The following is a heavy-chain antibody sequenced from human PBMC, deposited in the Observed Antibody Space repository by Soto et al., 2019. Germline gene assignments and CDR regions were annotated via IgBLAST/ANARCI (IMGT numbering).Heavy chain of an antibody. Sequence: QVQLQQWGAGLLKPSETLSLTCAVYGASFSGYYWSWIRQPPGKGLEWIGEINHSGSTNYNPSLKSRVTISVDTSKNQFSLKLSSVTAADTAVYCCARGRLGGAADWGQGTLVTVSS. V-gene: IGHV4-34*01. CDR3: ARGRLGGAAD. CDR2: INHSGST. CDR1: GASFSGYY. D-gene: IGHD1-26*01. J-gene: IGHJ4*02.